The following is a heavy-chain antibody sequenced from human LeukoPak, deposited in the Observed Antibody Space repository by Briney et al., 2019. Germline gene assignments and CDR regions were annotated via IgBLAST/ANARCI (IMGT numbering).Heavy chain of an antibody. D-gene: IGHD3-22*01. J-gene: IGHJ5*02. CDR3: ARSHNFRDYFDSSTYLNCFDP. CDR1: GYTFTNYY. Sequence: ASVKVSCKASGYTFTNYYMHWVRQAPGQGLEWMGSINPSGDSTSYAQKFQDRVTMTRDTSTSTVYMELSSLRSEDTAVYYCARSHNFRDYFDSSTYLNCFDPWGQGTLVTVSS. V-gene: IGHV1-46*01. CDR2: INPSGDST.